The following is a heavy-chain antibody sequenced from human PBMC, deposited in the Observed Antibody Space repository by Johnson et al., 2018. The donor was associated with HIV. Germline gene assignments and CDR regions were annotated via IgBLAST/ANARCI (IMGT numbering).Heavy chain of an antibody. J-gene: IGHJ3*01. CDR1: GLTFNNYA. CDR2: ISGGGTST. Sequence: VQLVESGGGLVQPGGSLRLSCAASGLTFNNYAMTWVRQAPGKGLEWVSAISGGGTSTFYADSVKGRFTISRDNSKNTLYLQINSLRAEDTALYYCARDRARDAFDVWGQGTMVTVSS. V-gene: IGHV3-23*04. CDR3: ARDRARDAFDV.